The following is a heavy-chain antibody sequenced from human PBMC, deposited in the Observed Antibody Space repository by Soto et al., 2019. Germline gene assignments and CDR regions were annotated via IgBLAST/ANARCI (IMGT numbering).Heavy chain of an antibody. D-gene: IGHD5-18*01. CDR1: GDTFSTYA. Sequence: VQMVQSGAEVKKPGSSVKVSCKASGDTFSTYAISWVRQAPGQGLEWMGGAIPLLGTSDNAQKFQGRVTITADKSTTTAYMELSSLTSEDTAVYYCARYGRYKYGGSYGMDVWGQGTTVIVTS. V-gene: IGHV1-69*06. CDR3: ARYGRYKYGGSYGMDV. CDR2: AIPLLGTS. J-gene: IGHJ6*02.